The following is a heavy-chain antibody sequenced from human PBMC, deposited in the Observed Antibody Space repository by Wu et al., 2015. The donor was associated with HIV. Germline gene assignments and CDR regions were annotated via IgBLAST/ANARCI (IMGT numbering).Heavy chain of an antibody. D-gene: IGHD3-10*01. CDR3: ATSYYGSGSYPTFYYYYAMDV. CDR2: MNPNSGNT. J-gene: IGHJ6*02. V-gene: IGHV1-8*03. CDR1: GYTFTSYD. Sequence: QVQLVQSEAEVKKPGASVKVSCKASGYTFTSYDINWVRQATGQGLEWMGWMNPNSGNTGYAQKFQGRVTITRNISTRTAYMELSGLKSEDTAVYYCATSYYGSGSYPTFYYYYAMDVWGQGTTVTVSS.